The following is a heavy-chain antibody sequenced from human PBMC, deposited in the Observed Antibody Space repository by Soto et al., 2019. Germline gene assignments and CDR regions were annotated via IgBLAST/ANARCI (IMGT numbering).Heavy chain of an antibody. J-gene: IGHJ4*02. D-gene: IGHD4-17*01. CDR3: ARHETLHGDYDY. V-gene: IGHV1-8*01. CDR2: MNPNSGNT. CDR1: GYTFTSYD. Sequence: ASVKVSCKASGYTFTSYDINWVRQATGQGLEWMGWMNPNSGNTGYAQKFQGRVTMTRNTSISTAYMELSSVTAADTFFYCGARHETLHGDYDYWGQGTLVTVSS.